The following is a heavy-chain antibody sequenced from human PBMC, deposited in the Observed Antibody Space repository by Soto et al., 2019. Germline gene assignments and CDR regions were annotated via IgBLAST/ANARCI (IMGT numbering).Heavy chain of an antibody. D-gene: IGHD2-2*01. CDR3: AKDQPALRFDD. V-gene: IGHV3-30*18. CDR2: ISYDGSNK. J-gene: IGHJ4*02. CDR1: GFTFSSYG. Sequence: GGSLRLSCASSGFTFSSYGMHWFRQAPGKGLEWVAVISYDGSNKYYAHSVKGRLTIFRDNSKNTLYLQMNSLRAEDTAVYYCAKDQPALRFDDFGQVTL.